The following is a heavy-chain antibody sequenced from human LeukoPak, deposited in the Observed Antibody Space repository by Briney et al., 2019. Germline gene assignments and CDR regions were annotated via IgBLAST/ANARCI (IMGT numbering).Heavy chain of an antibody. CDR1: GGSISSGSYY. Sequence: SETLSLTCTVSGGSISSGSYYWSWIRQPAGKGLEWIGRIYTSGSTNYNPPLKSRVTMSVDTSKNQFSLKLSSVTAADTAVYYCARALRGNGFDYWGQGTLVTVSS. J-gene: IGHJ4*02. CDR2: IYTSGST. V-gene: IGHV4-61*02. CDR3: ARALRGNGFDY.